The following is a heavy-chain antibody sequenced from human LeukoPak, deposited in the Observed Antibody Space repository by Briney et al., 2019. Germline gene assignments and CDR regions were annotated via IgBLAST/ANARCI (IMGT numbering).Heavy chain of an antibody. CDR1: GFTFDDYA. D-gene: IGHD3-22*01. J-gene: IGHJ3*02. Sequence: GGSLRLSCAASGFTFDDYAMHWVRQAPGKGLEWVSGISWNSGSIGYADSVKGRFTISRDDAKNSLYLQMNSLRAEDTALYYCAKDISYDSREGAFDIWGQGTMVTVSS. CDR2: ISWNSGSI. V-gene: IGHV3-9*01. CDR3: AKDISYDSREGAFDI.